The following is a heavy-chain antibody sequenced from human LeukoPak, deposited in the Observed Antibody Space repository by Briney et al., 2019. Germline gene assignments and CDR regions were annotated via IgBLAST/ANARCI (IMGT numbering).Heavy chain of an antibody. D-gene: IGHD3-9*01. CDR1: GGSISSYY. Sequence: SETLSLTCTVSGGSISSYYWSWIRQPPGKGLEWIGYIYYSGSTNYNPSLKSRVTISVDTSKNQFSLKLSSVTAADTAVYYCARDSGWLLFDDWGQGTLVTVSS. J-gene: IGHJ4*02. CDR3: ARDSGWLLFDD. V-gene: IGHV4-59*01. CDR2: IYYSGST.